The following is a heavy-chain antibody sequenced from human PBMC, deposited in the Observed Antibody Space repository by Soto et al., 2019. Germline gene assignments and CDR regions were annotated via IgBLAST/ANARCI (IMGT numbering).Heavy chain of an antibody. D-gene: IGHD2-21*02. CDR3: AKADTYCGGDCYPLGYYYGMDV. CDR2: ISGSGGST. J-gene: IGHJ6*02. Sequence: EVQLLESGGGLVQPGGSLRLSCAASGFTFSSYAMSWVRQAPGKGLEWVSAISGSGGSTYYADSVKGRFTIPRDNSKNTLYLQMNSLRAEDTAVYYCAKADTYCGGDCYPLGYYYGMDVWGQGTTVTVSS. CDR1: GFTFSSYA. V-gene: IGHV3-23*01.